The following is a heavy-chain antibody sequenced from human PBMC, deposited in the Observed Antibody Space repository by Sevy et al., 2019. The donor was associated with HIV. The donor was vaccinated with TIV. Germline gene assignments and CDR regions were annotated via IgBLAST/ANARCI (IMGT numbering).Heavy chain of an antibody. J-gene: IGHJ3*01. CDR2: ITPFFGST. Sequence: ASVKVSCKASGGTFDTYSISWLRQAPGQGLEWMGGITPFFGSTNYEQKFQGRVTSTADASTSTAYMDLSGLRPEDSAVYFCARDRDITFGGGDAFDGWGQGTMVTVSS. V-gene: IGHV1-69*13. CDR3: ARDRDITFGGGDAFDG. CDR1: GGTFDTYS. D-gene: IGHD3-16*01.